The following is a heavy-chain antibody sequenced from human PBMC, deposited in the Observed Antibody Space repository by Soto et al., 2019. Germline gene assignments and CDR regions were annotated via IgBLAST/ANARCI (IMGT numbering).Heavy chain of an antibody. CDR2: IIPIFGTA. J-gene: IGHJ6*02. Sequence: SVKVSCKASGGTFSSYAISWVRQAPGQGLEWMGGIIPIFGTANYAQKFQGRVTITADKSTSIAYMELSSLRSEDTAVYYCARVNDYYYGMDVWGQGTTLTVSS. CDR3: ARVNDYYYGMDV. CDR1: GGTFSSYA. V-gene: IGHV1-69*06.